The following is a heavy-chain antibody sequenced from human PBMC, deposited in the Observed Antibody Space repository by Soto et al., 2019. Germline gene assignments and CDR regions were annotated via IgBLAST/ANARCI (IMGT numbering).Heavy chain of an antibody. V-gene: IGHV3-30*18. CDR3: AKELRRGYSYGYVFDY. D-gene: IGHD5-18*01. CDR2: ISYDGSNK. J-gene: IGHJ4*02. CDR1: GFTFSSYG. Sequence: QVQLVESGGGVVQPGRSLRLSCAASGFTFSSYGMPWVRQAPGKGLEWVAVISYDGSNKYYADSVKGRFTISRDNSKNTLYLQMNSLRAEDTAVYYCAKELRRGYSYGYVFDYWGQGTLVTVSS.